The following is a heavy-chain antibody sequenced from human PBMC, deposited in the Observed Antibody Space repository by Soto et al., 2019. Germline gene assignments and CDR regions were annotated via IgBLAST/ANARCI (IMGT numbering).Heavy chain of an antibody. J-gene: IGHJ4*02. CDR1: GFTFSSYG. Sequence: QVQLVESGGGVVQPGRSLRLSCAASGFTFSSYGRHWVRQAPGKGLEWVAVIWYDGSNKYYADSVKGRFTISRDNSKNTLYLQMNSLRAEDTAVYYCARDPAGYYFDYWGQGTLVTVSS. V-gene: IGHV3-33*01. CDR3: ARDPAGYYFDY. CDR2: IWYDGSNK. D-gene: IGHD3-10*01.